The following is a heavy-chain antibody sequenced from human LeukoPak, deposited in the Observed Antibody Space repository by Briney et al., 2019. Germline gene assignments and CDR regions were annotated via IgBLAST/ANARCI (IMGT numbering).Heavy chain of an antibody. CDR3: ARDLPARSGYPKNWFDP. Sequence: SVKVSCKASGGTFSSHAISWVRQAPGQGLEWMGGIIPIFGTANYAQKFQGRVTITADESTSTAYMELSSLRSEDTAVYYCARDLPARSGYPKNWFDPWGQGTLVTVSS. V-gene: IGHV1-69*01. J-gene: IGHJ5*02. CDR2: IIPIFGTA. CDR1: GGTFSSHA. D-gene: IGHD3-3*01.